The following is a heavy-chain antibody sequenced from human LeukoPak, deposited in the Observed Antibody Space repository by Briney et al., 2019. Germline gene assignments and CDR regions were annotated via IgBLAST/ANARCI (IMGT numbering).Heavy chain of an antibody. D-gene: IGHD6-19*01. Sequence: GGSLRLSCAASGFNFRIYSMNWVRQAPGKGLEWVSYISSGSSTIYYAHSLKGRFTISRDNAKNSPYLQMNSLRDEDTAVYYCARGGLEWLSYWGQGTLVTVSS. V-gene: IGHV3-48*02. CDR2: ISSGSSTI. J-gene: IGHJ4*02. CDR1: GFNFRIYS. CDR3: ARGGLEWLSY.